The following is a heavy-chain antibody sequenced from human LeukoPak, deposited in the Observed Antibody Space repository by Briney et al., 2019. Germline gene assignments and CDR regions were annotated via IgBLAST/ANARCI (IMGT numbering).Heavy chain of an antibody. D-gene: IGHD2-2*01. CDR2: IIPIFGTA. J-gene: IGHJ5*02. V-gene: IGHV1-69*01. CDR1: GGTFSSYA. CDR3: ARDIVVVPAAIVPWGFDP. Sequence: SAKVSCKASGGTFSSYAISWVRQAPGQGLEWMGGIIPIFGTANYAQKFQGRVTITADESTSTAYMELSSLRSEDTAVYYCARDIVVVPAAIVPWGFDPWGQGTLVTVSS.